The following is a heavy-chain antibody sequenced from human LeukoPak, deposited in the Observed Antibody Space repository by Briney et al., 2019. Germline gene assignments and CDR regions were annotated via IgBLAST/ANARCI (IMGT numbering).Heavy chain of an antibody. CDR1: GFTFSSYW. Sequence: GGSLRLSCAASGFTFSSYWMNWVRQAPGKGLEWVANIKQDGSEKYYVDSMKGRFTISRDDDKNSLYLQMNSLRAEDTAVYYCARDREAARSFRNNWFDPWGQGTLVTVSS. CDR2: IKQDGSEK. V-gene: IGHV3-7*01. D-gene: IGHD6-13*01. J-gene: IGHJ5*02. CDR3: ARDREAARSFRNNWFDP.